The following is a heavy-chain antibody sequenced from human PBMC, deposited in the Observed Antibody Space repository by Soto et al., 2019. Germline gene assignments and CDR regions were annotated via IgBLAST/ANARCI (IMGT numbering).Heavy chain of an antibody. CDR2: ISGSGGST. J-gene: IGHJ5*02. CDR1: GFTFSSYA. Sequence: PGGSLRLSCAASGFTFSSYAMSWVRQAPGKGLEWVSAISGSGGSTYYADSVKGRFTISRDNSKNTLYLQMNSLGAEDTAVYYCAKHGGGTGLLEDWFDPWGQGTLVTVSS. D-gene: IGHD1-1*01. CDR3: AKHGGGTGLLEDWFDP. V-gene: IGHV3-23*01.